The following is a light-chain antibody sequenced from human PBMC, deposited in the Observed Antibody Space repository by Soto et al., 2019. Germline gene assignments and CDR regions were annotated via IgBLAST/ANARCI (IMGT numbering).Light chain of an antibody. J-gene: IGKJ1*01. CDR1: QSVSSF. Sequence: IVLTQSPATLSLSPGERATLSCRASQSVSSFLAWYQQKPGQAPRLLIYDASNRASGIPARFSGSGSGTDFTLTISSLEPEDFAVYYCQQRSNWPPTWTFGQGTKVDIK. CDR2: DAS. V-gene: IGKV3-11*01. CDR3: QQRSNWPPTWT.